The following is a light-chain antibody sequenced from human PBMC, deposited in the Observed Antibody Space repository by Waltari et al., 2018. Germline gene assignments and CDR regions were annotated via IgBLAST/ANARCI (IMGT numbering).Light chain of an antibody. Sequence: QSVLTQPPSVSGAPGQRVTISCTGRGSNLRAGFDVPWYQQLPRAAPKLLIYGSTSRPLGVPDRFFGSTSGTSASLAITGLQAEDEADYYCQSYDTSLRVVFGGGTKLTVL. CDR1: GSNLRAGFD. CDR2: GST. V-gene: IGLV1-40*01. J-gene: IGLJ2*01. CDR3: QSYDTSLRVV.